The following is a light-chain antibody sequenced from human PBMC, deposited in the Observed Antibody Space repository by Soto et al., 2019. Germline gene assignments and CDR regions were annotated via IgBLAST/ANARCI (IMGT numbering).Light chain of an antibody. V-gene: IGKV3-11*01. CDR3: QQRSNWPPLT. Sequence: EIVLTQSPATLSLSPGERATLSCRASQSVSNSLAWYQQKPGQAPRLLIYDASNRATGIPARFSGSGSGTDFTLTISSLEPEDCAVYYCQQRSNWPPLTVGGGTKVDIK. J-gene: IGKJ4*01. CDR1: QSVSNS. CDR2: DAS.